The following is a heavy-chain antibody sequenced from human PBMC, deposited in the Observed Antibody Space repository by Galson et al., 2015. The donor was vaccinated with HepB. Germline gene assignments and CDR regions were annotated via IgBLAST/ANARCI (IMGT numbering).Heavy chain of an antibody. Sequence: SLRLSCATSGFTFSSYAMHWVRQAPGKGLEWVAVIWSDGSKRYYGDSVKGRFTISRDDSKKALFLEMNSLRAEDTALYYCVRDNWNSHPGEGFDPWGQGTMVTVSS. D-gene: IGHD1-1*01. CDR2: IWSDGSKR. CDR3: VRDNWNSHPGEGFDP. CDR1: GFTFSSYA. V-gene: IGHV3-33*01. J-gene: IGHJ5*02.